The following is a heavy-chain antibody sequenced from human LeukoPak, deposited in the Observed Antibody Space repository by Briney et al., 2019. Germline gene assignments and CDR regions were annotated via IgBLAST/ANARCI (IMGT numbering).Heavy chain of an antibody. CDR3: ARVAPLVGLYFDY. Sequence: GGSLRLSCAASGFTVSSNYMSWVRQAPGKGLEWVSSISSSSSYIYYADSVKGRFTISRDNAKNSLYLQMNSLRAEDTAVYYCARVAPLVGLYFDYWGQGTLVTVSS. J-gene: IGHJ4*02. D-gene: IGHD1-26*01. CDR1: GFTVSSNY. CDR2: ISSSSSYI. V-gene: IGHV3-21*01.